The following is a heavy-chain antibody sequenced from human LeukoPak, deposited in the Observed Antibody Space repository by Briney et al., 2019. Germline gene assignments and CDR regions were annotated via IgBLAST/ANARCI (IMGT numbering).Heavy chain of an antibody. CDR2: ISGSGGST. CDR3: AKALKTPYGDYESVIDY. CDR1: GFTFSSYA. D-gene: IGHD4-17*01. V-gene: IGHV3-23*01. J-gene: IGHJ4*02. Sequence: GSLRLSCAASGFTFSSYAMSWVRQAPGKGLEWVSAISGSGGSTYYADSVKGRFTISRDNSKNTLYLQMNSLRAEDTAVYYCAKALKTPYGDYESVIDYWGQGTLVTVS.